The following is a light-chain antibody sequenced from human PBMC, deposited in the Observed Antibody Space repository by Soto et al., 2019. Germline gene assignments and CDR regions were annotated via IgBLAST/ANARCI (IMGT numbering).Light chain of an antibody. J-gene: IGKJ1*01. CDR1: QSVSSSY. CDR3: QQYGSSRWT. CDR2: GAS. V-gene: IGKV3-20*01. Sequence: EIVLTQSPGTLSLSPGERATLSCRASQSVSSSYLAWYQXXXXXAPRLLIYGASSRATGIPDRFSGSGSGTDFTLTISRLEPEDFAVYYCQQYGSSRWTFGQGTKVEI.